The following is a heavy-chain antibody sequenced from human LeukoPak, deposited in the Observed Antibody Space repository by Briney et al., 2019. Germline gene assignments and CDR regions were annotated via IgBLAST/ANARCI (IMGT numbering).Heavy chain of an antibody. V-gene: IGHV4-61*02. D-gene: IGHD2-15*01. CDR3: ARGCSGGSCYFDY. CDR1: GGSISSGSYY. CDR2: IYTSGST. J-gene: IGHJ4*02. Sequence: PSETLSLTCTVSGGSISSGSYYWSWIWQPAGKGLEWIGRIYTSGSTNYNPSLKSRVTISVDTSKNQFSLKLSSVTAADTAVYYCARGCSGGSCYFDYWGQGTLVTVSS.